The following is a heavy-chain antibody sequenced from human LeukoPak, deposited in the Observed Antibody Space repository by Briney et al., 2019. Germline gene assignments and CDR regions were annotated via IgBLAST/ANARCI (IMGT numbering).Heavy chain of an antibody. Sequence: PETLSLTCALDGGSFSGYYSSWIRQPPGRGLEWVGEINHSGITNYNPSLKSRVTISVDTSKNHFSLKLSSVTAADTAGYYCARVSSYYYYGMDVWGKGTTVTVS. CDR1: GGSFSGYY. D-gene: IGHD3-3*02. CDR2: INHSGIT. J-gene: IGHJ6*04. CDR3: ARVSSYYYYGMDV. V-gene: IGHV4-34*01.